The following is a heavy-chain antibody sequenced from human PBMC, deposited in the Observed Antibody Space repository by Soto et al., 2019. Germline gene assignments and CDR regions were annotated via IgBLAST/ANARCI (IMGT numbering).Heavy chain of an antibody. J-gene: IGHJ6*02. D-gene: IGHD3-16*01. CDR2: IYYSGST. V-gene: IGHV4-30-4*08. CDR3: AREGAASHSYYYGTDV. Sequence: PSETLSLTCTVSGGSISSGDSCWSWIRQSPGKGLEWIGYIYYSGSTYYNPSLGSRVTMSVDTSKNQFSLKLNSVTAADTAVYYCAREGAASHSYYYGTDVWGQGTTVTVSS. CDR1: GGSISSGDSC.